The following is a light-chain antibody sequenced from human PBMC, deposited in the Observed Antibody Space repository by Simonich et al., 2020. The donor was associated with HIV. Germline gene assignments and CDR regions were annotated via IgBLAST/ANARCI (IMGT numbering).Light chain of an antibody. J-gene: IGLJ3*02. CDR3: QTWGTGIWV. Sequence: QLVLPQSPSASASLGASVQLTCTLSSGHSSYAIAWHQQKPEQGPRYLLKLTSDGSHSKGDVSPDRFSGSSSGAESYLTISSHQSEEEADYYCQTWGTGIWVFGGGTKLTVL. CDR1: SGHSSYA. V-gene: IGLV4-69*01. CDR2: LTSDGSH.